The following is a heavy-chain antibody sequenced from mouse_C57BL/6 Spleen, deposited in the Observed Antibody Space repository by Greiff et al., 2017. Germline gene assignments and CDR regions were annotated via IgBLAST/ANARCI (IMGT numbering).Heavy chain of an antibody. CDR3: ARETSRYFDV. CDR2: ISSGSSTI. CDR1: GFTFSDYG. Sequence: EVKLMESGGGLVKPGGSLKLSCAASGFTFSDYGMHWVRQAPEKGLAWVAYISSGSSTIYYAATVKGRFTISRDNAKNTLFLQMTSLRSEDTAMYYCARETSRYFDVWGTGTTVTVSS. J-gene: IGHJ1*03. V-gene: IGHV5-17*01.